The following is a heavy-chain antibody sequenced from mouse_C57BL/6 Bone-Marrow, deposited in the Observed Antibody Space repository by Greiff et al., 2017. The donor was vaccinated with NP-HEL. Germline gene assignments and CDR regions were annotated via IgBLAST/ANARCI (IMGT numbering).Heavy chain of an antibody. CDR3: ARHDYDGYPEGYFDV. Sequence: LVESGAELVKPGASVKLSCKASGYTFTEYTIHWVKQRSGQGLEWIGWFYPGSGSIKYNEKFKDKATLTADKSSSTVYMELSRLTSEDSAVYFCARHDYDGYPEGYFDVWGTGTTVTVSS. CDR1: GYTFTEYT. J-gene: IGHJ1*03. CDR2: FYPGSGSI. D-gene: IGHD2-3*01. V-gene: IGHV1-62-2*01.